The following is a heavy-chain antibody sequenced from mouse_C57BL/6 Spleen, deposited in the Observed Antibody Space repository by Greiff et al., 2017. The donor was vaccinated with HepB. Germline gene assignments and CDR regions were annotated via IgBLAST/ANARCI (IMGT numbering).Heavy chain of an antibody. Sequence: LQESGAELVRPGASVKLSCKASGYTFTDYYINWVKQRPGQGLEWIARIYPGSGNTYYNEKFKGKATLTAEKSSSTAYMQLSSLTSEDSAVYFCARRRRDYYGSSYGYFDVWGTGTTVTVSS. CDR1: GYTFTDYY. V-gene: IGHV1-76*01. J-gene: IGHJ1*03. CDR2: IYPGSGNT. CDR3: ARRRRDYYGSSYGYFDV. D-gene: IGHD1-1*01.